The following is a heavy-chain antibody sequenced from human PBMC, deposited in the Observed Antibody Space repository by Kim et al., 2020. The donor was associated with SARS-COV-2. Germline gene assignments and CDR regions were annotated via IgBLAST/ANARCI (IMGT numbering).Heavy chain of an antibody. J-gene: IGHJ4*02. Sequence: SETLSLTCTVSGGSISSYYWSWIRQPPGKGLEWIGYIYYSGSTNYNPSLKSRVTISVDTSKNQFSLKLSSVTAADTAVYYCARHPPYYYGSGSFWYFDYWGQGTLVTVSS. CDR1: GGSISSYY. D-gene: IGHD3-10*01. CDR3: ARHPPYYYGSGSFWYFDY. CDR2: IYYSGST. V-gene: IGHV4-59*08.